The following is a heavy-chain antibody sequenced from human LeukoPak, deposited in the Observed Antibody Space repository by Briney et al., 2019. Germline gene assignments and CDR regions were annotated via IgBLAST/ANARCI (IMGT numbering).Heavy chain of an antibody. Sequence: TGGSLRLPCAASGFTFSSYNMNWVRQAPGKGLEWVSYISTGSSTIYYADSVKGRFTISRDNSKNTLYLQMNSLRAEDTAVYYCAKLGEGGYSYDYLPYYFDYWGQGTLVTVSS. CDR2: ISTGSSTI. CDR3: AKLGEGGYSYDYLPYYFDY. CDR1: GFTFSSYN. J-gene: IGHJ4*02. V-gene: IGHV3-48*01. D-gene: IGHD5-18*01.